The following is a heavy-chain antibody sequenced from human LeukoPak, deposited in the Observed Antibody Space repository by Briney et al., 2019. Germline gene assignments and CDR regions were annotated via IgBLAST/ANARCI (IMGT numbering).Heavy chain of an antibody. Sequence: ASVKVSCKASGYTFTSYAMNWVRQAPGQGLEWMGWINTNTGNPTYAQGFTGRFVFSLDTSVSTAYLQISSLKAEDTAVYYCARTVGAMTADYYYGMDVWGQGTTVTVSS. CDR3: ARTVGAMTADYYYGMDV. CDR2: INTNTGNP. J-gene: IGHJ6*02. CDR1: GYTFTSYA. D-gene: IGHD1-26*01. V-gene: IGHV7-4-1*02.